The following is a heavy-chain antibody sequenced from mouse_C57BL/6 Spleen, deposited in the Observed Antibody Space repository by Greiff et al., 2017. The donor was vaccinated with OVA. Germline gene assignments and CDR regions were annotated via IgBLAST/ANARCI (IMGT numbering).Heavy chain of an antibody. CDR2: IHPNSGST. CDR1: GYTFTSYW. J-gene: IGHJ3*01. D-gene: IGHD2-2*01. Sequence: VQLQQPGAELVKPGASVKLSCKASGYTFTSYWMHWVKQRPGQGLEWIGMIHPNSGSTNYNEKFKSKATLTVDKSSSTAYLQLSSLTSEDSAVYFCARAGGVNHSAWWAYWGQGTPVTVSA. CDR3: ARAGGVNHSAWWAY. V-gene: IGHV1-64*01.